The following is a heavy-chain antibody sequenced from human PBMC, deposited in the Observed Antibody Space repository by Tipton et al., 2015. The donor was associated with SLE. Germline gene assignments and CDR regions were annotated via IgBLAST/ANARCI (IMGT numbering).Heavy chain of an antibody. J-gene: IGHJ2*01. D-gene: IGHD6-13*01. Sequence: TLSLTCTVSGASTNTKYWTWIRQSPGKGLEWIGYANRNEGTKIKSSLERRVTISLDTSRSQFSLRLSSVTASDTAVYFCTRAEFSSNWYMYWHFDLWGRGTLVTVSS. CDR2: ANRNEGT. CDR3: TRAEFSSNWYMYWHFDL. V-gene: IGHV4-59*08. CDR1: GASTNTKY.